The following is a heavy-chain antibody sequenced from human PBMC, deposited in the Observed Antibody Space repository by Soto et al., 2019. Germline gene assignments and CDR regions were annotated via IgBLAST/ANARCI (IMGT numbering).Heavy chain of an antibody. V-gene: IGHV4-59*01. CDR2: IYYSGST. CDR1: GGSISTYY. CDR3: ARTPMGTYYFDY. D-gene: IGHD5-18*01. Sequence: PSETLSLTCTVSGGSISTYYWSWIRQPPGKGLECIGYIYYSGSTNYNPSLKSRVTISVDTSKNQFSLKLSSLTAADTAVYYCARTPMGTYYFDYWGQGALVTVSS. J-gene: IGHJ4*02.